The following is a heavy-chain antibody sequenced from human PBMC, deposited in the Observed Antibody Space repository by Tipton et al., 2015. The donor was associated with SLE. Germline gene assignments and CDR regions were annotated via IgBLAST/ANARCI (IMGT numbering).Heavy chain of an antibody. CDR2: IYHSGGT. CDR3: ARRLRGSYYFDF. Sequence: TLSLTCTVSGASISGSNWWCWVRQPPGKGLEGIGEIYHSGGTNYNPSLKSRVTISVDKSKNQFSLKLSSVTAADTAVYYCARRLRGSYYFDFWGQGSLVTVSS. V-gene: IGHV4-4*02. D-gene: IGHD3-3*01. CDR1: GASISGSNW. J-gene: IGHJ4*02.